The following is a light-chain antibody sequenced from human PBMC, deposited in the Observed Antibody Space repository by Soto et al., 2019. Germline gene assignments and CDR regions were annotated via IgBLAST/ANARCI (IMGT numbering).Light chain of an antibody. CDR3: CSYAGSSTFLWV. Sequence: QSALTQPASVSGSPGQSITISCTGTSSDVGSYNLVSWYQQHPGKAPKLMIYEGSKRPSGVSNRFSGSKSGNTASLTISGLQTEDEADYSCCSYAGSSTFLWVFGGGTKLTVL. CDR2: EGS. J-gene: IGLJ3*02. CDR1: SSDVGSYNL. V-gene: IGLV2-23*03.